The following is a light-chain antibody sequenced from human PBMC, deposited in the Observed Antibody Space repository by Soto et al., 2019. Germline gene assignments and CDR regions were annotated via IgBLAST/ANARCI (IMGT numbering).Light chain of an antibody. CDR2: LNSDGSH. V-gene: IGLV4-69*01. CDR3: QTWGTGIHVV. CDR1: SGHSSYA. Sequence: QAVVTQSPSASASLGASVKLTCTLTSGHSSYAIAWHQQQPEKGPRYLMKLNSDGSHSKGDGIPDRFSGSSSGAERYLTISSLQSEDEADYYCQTWGTGIHVVFGGWTKLTVL. J-gene: IGLJ2*01.